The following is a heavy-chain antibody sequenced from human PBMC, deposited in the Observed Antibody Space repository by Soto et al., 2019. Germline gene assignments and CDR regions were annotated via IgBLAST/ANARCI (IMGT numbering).Heavy chain of an antibody. J-gene: IGHJ4*02. V-gene: IGHV1-3*01. CDR3: ARVFSALWFGELFPFDY. Sequence: ASVKVSCKASGYTFTSYAMHWVRQAPGQRLEWMGWINAGNGNTKYSQKFQGRVTITRDTSASTAYMELSSLRSEDTAVYYCARVFSALWFGELFPFDYWGQGTLVTVSS. CDR2: INAGNGNT. D-gene: IGHD3-10*01. CDR1: GYTFTSYA.